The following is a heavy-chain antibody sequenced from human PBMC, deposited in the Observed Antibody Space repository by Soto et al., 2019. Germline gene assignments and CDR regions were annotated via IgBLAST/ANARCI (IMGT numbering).Heavy chain of an antibody. D-gene: IGHD3-22*01. V-gene: IGHV3-15*01. CDR3: TIPLYYYDSSGSDY. J-gene: IGHJ4*02. CDR2: IKSKTDGGTT. Sequence: GGSLRLSCAASGFTFSNAWMSWVRQAPGKGLEWVGRIKSKTDGGTTDYAAPVKGRFTISRDDSKNTLYLQMNSLKTEDTAVYYCTIPLYYYDSSGSDYWGQGTLVTAPQ. CDR1: GFTFSNAW.